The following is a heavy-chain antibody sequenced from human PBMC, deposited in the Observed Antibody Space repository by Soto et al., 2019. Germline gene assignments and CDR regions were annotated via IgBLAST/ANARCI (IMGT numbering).Heavy chain of an antibody. Sequence: SETLSLTCTVSGGSISSYYWSWIRQPPGKGLEWIGYIYYSGSTNYNPSLKSRVTISVDTSKNQSSLKLSSVTAADTAVYYCARSQYYDSSGYEFDYWGQGTLVTVSS. CDR1: GGSISSYY. D-gene: IGHD3-22*01. CDR3: ARSQYYDSSGYEFDY. V-gene: IGHV4-59*01. J-gene: IGHJ4*02. CDR2: IYYSGST.